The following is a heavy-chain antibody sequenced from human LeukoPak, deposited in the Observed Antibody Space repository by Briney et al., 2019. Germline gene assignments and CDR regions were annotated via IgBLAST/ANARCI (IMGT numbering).Heavy chain of an antibody. J-gene: IGHJ4*02. CDR1: GGTFSSYA. V-gene: IGHV1-69*04. Sequence: SVKVSCKASGGTFSSYAISWVRQAPGQGLEWMGRIIPILGIANYAQKFQGRVTITADKSTSTAYMELSSLRSEDTAVYYCASAYGSGSYYTFDYWGQGTLVTVSS. CDR3: ASAYGSGSYYTFDY. CDR2: IIPILGIA. D-gene: IGHD3-10*01.